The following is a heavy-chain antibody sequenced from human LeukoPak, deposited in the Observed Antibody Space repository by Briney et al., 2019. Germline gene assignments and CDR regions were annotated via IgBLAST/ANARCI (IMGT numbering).Heavy chain of an antibody. CDR3: ARDSRVAVAGAIFVDY. CDR1: GFTFSSYS. Sequence: GGSLRLSCAASGFTFSSYSMNWVRQAPGKGLEWVSSISSSSSYIYYADSVKGRFTISRDNAKNSLYLQMNSLRAEDTDVYYCARDSRVAVAGAIFVDYWGQGTLVTVSS. D-gene: IGHD6-19*01. V-gene: IGHV3-21*01. CDR2: ISSSSSYI. J-gene: IGHJ4*02.